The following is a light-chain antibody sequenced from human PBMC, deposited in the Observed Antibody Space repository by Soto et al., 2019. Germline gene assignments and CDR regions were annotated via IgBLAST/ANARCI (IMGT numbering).Light chain of an antibody. CDR2: DDI. V-gene: IGLV1-51*01. CDR1: TSMVTNSS. Sequence: QALLRQPPWVSAAPGQKFNISCSGTTSMVTNSSVSWYQQFPGKAPKLLIYDDIRRPSGIPDRFSASKYGTSATLGITGLQTGDEADYYCGSWDGSLTANGFGTGTKVTVL. CDR3: GSWDGSLTANG. J-gene: IGLJ1*01.